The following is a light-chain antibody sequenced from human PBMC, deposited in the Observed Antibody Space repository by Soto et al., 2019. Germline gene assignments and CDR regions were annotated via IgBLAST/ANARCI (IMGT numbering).Light chain of an antibody. CDR3: SSYTSTFTLL. Sequence: QSALTQPASVSGSPGQSITISCTGTSSDVGGYNYVSWYQQHPGKAPKLMIYDVSNRPSGVPDRFSGSKSGNTASLTISGLQAEDEADYYCSSYTSTFTLLFGGGTKLTVL. CDR2: DVS. J-gene: IGLJ2*01. V-gene: IGLV2-14*01. CDR1: SSDVGGYNY.